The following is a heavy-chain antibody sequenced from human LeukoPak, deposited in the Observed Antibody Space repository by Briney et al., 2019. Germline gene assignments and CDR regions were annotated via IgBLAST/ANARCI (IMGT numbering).Heavy chain of an antibody. CDR1: GGTFSSYA. D-gene: IGHD3-22*01. J-gene: IGHJ4*02. V-gene: IGHV1-69*01. Sequence: ASVKVSCKASGGTFSSYAISWVRQAPGQGLEWMGGIVPIFGTANYAQKFQGRVTITADESTSTAYMELSSLRSEDTAVYYCARDFYDSSGYSVYWGQGTLVTVSS. CDR2: IVPIFGTA. CDR3: ARDFYDSSGYSVY.